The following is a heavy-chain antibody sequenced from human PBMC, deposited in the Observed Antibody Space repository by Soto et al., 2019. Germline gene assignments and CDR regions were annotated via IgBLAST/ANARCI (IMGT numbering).Heavy chain of an antibody. Sequence: GGSLRLSCAASGFTFSNAWMSWVRQAPGKGLEWVGRIKSKTDGGTTDYAAPVKGRFTISRDDSKNTLYLQMNSLKTEDTAVYYCTIQGPYYYGSDPFDYWGQGTLVTVSS. V-gene: IGHV3-15*01. D-gene: IGHD3-10*01. J-gene: IGHJ4*02. CDR3: TIQGPYYYGSDPFDY. CDR2: IKSKTDGGTT. CDR1: GFTFSNAW.